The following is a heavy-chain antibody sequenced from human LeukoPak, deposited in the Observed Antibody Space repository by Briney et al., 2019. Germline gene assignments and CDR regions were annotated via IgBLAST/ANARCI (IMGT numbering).Heavy chain of an antibody. D-gene: IGHD3-22*01. CDR1: GFTFSSYR. CDR3: ASSSGYRDDAFDI. J-gene: IGHJ3*02. CDR2: IKQDGSEK. V-gene: IGHV3-7*01. Sequence: GGSLRLSCAASGFTFSSYRMSWVPQAPGKGWEGVTNIKQDGSEKYYVDSVKGRFTISRDNAKNSLYLQMNSLRAEDTAVYYCASSSGYRDDAFDIWGQGTMVTVSS.